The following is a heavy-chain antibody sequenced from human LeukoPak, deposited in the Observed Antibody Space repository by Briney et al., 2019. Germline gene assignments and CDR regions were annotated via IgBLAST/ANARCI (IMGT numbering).Heavy chain of an antibody. CDR1: GVSISSYY. J-gene: IGHJ4*02. V-gene: IGHV4-59*01. CDR2: IYYSGST. Sequence: SETLSLTCTGSGVSISSYYWSWIPQAPGKGLEWIGYIYYSGSTNYNPSLKSRVTITVDKFKNQCSRKVGSVTAADAAVYYCASGGNHDYWGQGTLVTVSS. CDR3: ASGGNHDY. D-gene: IGHD4-23*01.